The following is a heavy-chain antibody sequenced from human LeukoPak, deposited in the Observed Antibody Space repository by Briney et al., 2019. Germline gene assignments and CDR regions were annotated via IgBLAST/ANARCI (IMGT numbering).Heavy chain of an antibody. Sequence: PSETLSLTCAVSGGSISSSPYYWGWIRQPPGKGLEWIGSIYYSGNTYHNPSLKSQVTISVDTSKNQFSLKLSSLTAADTAVYYCARDRSDNWGLFDYWGQGTLVTVSS. J-gene: IGHJ4*02. CDR2: IYYSGNT. V-gene: IGHV4-39*07. CDR1: GGSISSSPYY. D-gene: IGHD1-1*01. CDR3: ARDRSDNWGLFDY.